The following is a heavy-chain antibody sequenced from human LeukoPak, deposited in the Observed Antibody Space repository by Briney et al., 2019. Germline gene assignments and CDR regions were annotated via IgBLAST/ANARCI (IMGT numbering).Heavy chain of an antibody. Sequence: SQTLSLTCTVSGGSISSGDYYWSWIRQPPGKGLEWIGYIYYSGSTYDNPSLKSRVTISVDTSKNQFSLKLSSVTAADTAVYYCARVTTVTTDYWFDPWGQGTLVTVSS. CDR2: IYYSGST. V-gene: IGHV4-30-4*01. D-gene: IGHD4-17*01. J-gene: IGHJ5*02. CDR1: GGSISSGDYY. CDR3: ARVTTVTTDYWFDP.